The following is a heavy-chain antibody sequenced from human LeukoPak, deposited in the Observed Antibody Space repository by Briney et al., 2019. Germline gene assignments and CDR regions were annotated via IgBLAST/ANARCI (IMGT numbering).Heavy chain of an antibody. CDR3: AREGSYYYDSSGYPDY. CDR1: GFTFSSYW. J-gene: IGHJ4*02. V-gene: IGHV3-7*01. D-gene: IGHD3-22*01. Sequence: GGSLRLSCAASGFTFSSYWMSWVRQAPGKGLEWVANIKQDGSEKYYVDSVKGRFTISRDNAKNSLYLQMNSLRAEDTAVYYCAREGSYYYDSSGYPDYWGQGTLVTVSS. CDR2: IKQDGSEK.